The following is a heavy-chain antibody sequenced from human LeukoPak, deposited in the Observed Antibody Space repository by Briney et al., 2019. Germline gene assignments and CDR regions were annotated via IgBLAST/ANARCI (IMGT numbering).Heavy chain of an antibody. CDR2: ISISSSTI. Sequence: GGSLRLSCAASGFTFSSQSMNWVRQAPGKGLEWVSYISISSSTIYYADSVKGRFTISRDNSKNTLYLQMNSLRAEDTAVYYCAKSGIMNFDYWGQGTLVTVSS. CDR1: GFTFSSQS. V-gene: IGHV3-48*01. CDR3: AKSGIMNFDY. J-gene: IGHJ4*02. D-gene: IGHD3-10*01.